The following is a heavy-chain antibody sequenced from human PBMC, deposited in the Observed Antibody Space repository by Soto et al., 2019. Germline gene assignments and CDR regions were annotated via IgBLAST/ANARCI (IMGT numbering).Heavy chain of an antibody. Sequence: EVQLVQSGAEVKEPGESLRISCKSSGYSFPNYWIGWVRQMAGKGLELMGIIYPGDSDTRYSPSFQGQVTISADKSISTAYLQWSSLKASDTAIYYCARPRYCSRGNCYSFDYWGQGTLVTVSS. CDR3: ARPRYCSRGNCYSFDY. D-gene: IGHD2-15*01. CDR2: IYPGDSDT. CDR1: GYSFPNYW. V-gene: IGHV5-51*03. J-gene: IGHJ4*02.